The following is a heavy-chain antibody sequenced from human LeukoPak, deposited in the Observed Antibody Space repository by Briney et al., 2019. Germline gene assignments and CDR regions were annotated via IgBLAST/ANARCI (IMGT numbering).Heavy chain of an antibody. V-gene: IGHV4-34*01. CDR1: GGSFSGYY. D-gene: IGHD1-26*01. CDR2: INHSGST. Sequence: NPSETLSLTCAVYGGSFSGYYWSWIRQPPGKGLEWIGEINHSGSTNYNPSLKSRVTISVDTSKNQFSLKLSSVTAADTAVYYCARGRPDSGSYMHLDYWGQGTLVTVSS. J-gene: IGHJ4*02. CDR3: ARGRPDSGSYMHLDY.